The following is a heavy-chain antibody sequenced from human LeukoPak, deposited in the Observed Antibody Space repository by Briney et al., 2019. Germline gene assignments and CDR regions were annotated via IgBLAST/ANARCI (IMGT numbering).Heavy chain of an antibody. CDR2: ISGSGGST. Sequence: GGSLRLSCVASGFTFSSYAMSWVRQAPGKGLEWVSAISGSGGSTYYADSVKGRFTISRDNSKNTLYLQMNSLRAEDTAVYYCAKTPAQSQLANFDYWGQGTLVTVSS. D-gene: IGHD6-13*01. J-gene: IGHJ4*02. CDR1: GFTFSSYA. CDR3: AKTPAQSQLANFDY. V-gene: IGHV3-23*01.